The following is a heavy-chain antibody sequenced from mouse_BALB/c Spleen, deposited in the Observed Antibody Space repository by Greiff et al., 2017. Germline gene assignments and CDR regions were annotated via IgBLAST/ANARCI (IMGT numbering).Heavy chain of an antibody. CDR1: GYTFTSYW. CDR3: ARDGNYRFAY. D-gene: IGHD2-1*01. Sequence: VQLQQPGAELVKPGASVKLSCKASGYTFTSYWMHWVKQRPGQGLEWIGEINPSNGRTNYNEKFKSKATLTVDKSSSTAYMQLSSLTSEDSAVYYCARDGNYRFAYWGQGTLVTVSA. J-gene: IGHJ3*01. CDR2: INPSNGRT. V-gene: IGHV1S81*02.